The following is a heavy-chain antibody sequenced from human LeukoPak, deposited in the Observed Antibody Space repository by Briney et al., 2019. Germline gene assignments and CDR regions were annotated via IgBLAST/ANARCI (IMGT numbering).Heavy chain of an antibody. CDR2: IYTSGST. J-gene: IGHJ4*02. CDR1: GGSISTYY. V-gene: IGHV4-4*07. Sequence: PSETLSLTCTVSGGSISTYYWSWIRQPAGKGLEWIGSIYTSGSTNYNPSLKSRVTMSVDTSKNQFSLTLNSVTAADTAVYYCAREYSSSSGRVFDCWGQGTLVTVSS. D-gene: IGHD6-6*01. CDR3: AREYSSSSGRVFDC.